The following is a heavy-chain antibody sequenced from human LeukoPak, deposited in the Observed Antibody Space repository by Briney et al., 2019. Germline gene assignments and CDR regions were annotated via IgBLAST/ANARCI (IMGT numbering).Heavy chain of an antibody. CDR3: ASSPIVGAPDY. D-gene: IGHD1-26*01. V-gene: IGHV3-48*03. CDR1: GFTFSSYE. CDR2: ISSSGSTI. Sequence: GGSLRLSCAASGFTFSSYEMNWVRQAPGKGLEWVSYISSSGSTIYYADSVKGRFTISRDNAKNSLYLQMNSLRAEDTAVYYCASSPIVGAPDYWGQGTLVTVSS. J-gene: IGHJ4*02.